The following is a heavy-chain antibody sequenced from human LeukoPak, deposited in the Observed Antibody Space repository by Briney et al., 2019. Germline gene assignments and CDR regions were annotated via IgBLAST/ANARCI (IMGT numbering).Heavy chain of an antibody. J-gene: IGHJ4*02. CDR2: ISYDGSNK. D-gene: IGHD6-19*01. V-gene: IGHV3-30*03. CDR3: WLHDADEDY. Sequence: GGSLRLSCAASGFTFSSYGMRWVRQAPGKGLEWVAVISYDGSNKYYADSVKGRFTISRDNAKNSLYLQLSSLRTEDTAVYYCWLHDADEDYWGQGTLVTVSS. CDR1: GFTFSSYG.